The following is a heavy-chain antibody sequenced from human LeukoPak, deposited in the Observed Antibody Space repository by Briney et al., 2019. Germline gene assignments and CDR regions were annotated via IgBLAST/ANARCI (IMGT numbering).Heavy chain of an antibody. CDR1: DYTFTSYG. CDR2: ISAYNGNT. Sequence: GASVKVSCKASDYTFTSYGISWVRQAPGQGLEWMGWISAYNGNTNYAQKLQGRVTMTTDTSTSTAYMELRSLRSDDTAVYYCARDAMYSSSWYYYYYGMDVWGQGTTVTVSS. V-gene: IGHV1-18*01. J-gene: IGHJ6*02. CDR3: ARDAMYSSSWYYYYYGMDV. D-gene: IGHD6-13*01.